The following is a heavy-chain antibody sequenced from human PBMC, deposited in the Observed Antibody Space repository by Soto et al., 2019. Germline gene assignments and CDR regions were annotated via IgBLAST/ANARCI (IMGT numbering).Heavy chain of an antibody. J-gene: IGHJ6*02. CDR3: ARLRGSRDYYYGMDV. CDR2: ISSSSSTI. V-gene: IGHV3-48*02. CDR1: GFTFSSYS. D-gene: IGHD1-26*01. Sequence: GGSLRLSCAASGFTFSSYSMNWVRQAPGKGLEWVSYISSSSSTIYYADSVKGRFTISRDNAKNSLYLQMNSLRDEDTAVYYCARLRGSRDYYYGMDVWGQGTTVTVSS.